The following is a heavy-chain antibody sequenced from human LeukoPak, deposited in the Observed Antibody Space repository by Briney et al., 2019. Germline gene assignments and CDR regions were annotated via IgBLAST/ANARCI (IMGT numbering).Heavy chain of an antibody. CDR2: INPNNGGT. D-gene: IGHD1-1*01. V-gene: IGHV1-2*02. CDR1: GYTFTGYY. Sequence: EASVKVSCKASGYTFTGYYMHWVRQAPGQGLEWMGWINPNNGGTNYAQKFQGRVTMTRDTSISTAYMELSSLRSDDTAVYYRATTNPGNWFDPWGQGTLVTVSS. CDR3: ATTNPGNWFDP. J-gene: IGHJ5*02.